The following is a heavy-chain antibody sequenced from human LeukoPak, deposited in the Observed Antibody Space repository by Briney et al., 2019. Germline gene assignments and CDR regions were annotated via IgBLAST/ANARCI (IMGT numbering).Heavy chain of an antibody. J-gene: IGHJ4*02. V-gene: IGHV3-33*01. CDR3: ARRNIAWYFDY. Sequence: GGSLRLSCTTSGFSFSNYGFHWVRQAPGKGLEWVALIWYDGSKKYYVDSVKGRFTISRDNSKNTLYLEMNSLRVEDTAVYYCARRNIAWYFDYWGQGTLVTVSS. D-gene: IGHD2/OR15-2a*01. CDR2: IWYDGSKK. CDR1: GFSFSNYG.